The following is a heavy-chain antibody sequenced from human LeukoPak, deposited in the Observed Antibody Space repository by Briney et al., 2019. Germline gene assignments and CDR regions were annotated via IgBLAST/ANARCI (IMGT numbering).Heavy chain of an antibody. V-gene: IGHV4-38-2*02. CDR3: ASGEEEDYYYMDV. J-gene: IGHJ6*03. CDR2: IYHSGST. CDR1: GYSISSGYY. D-gene: IGHD4-17*01. Sequence: SETLSLTCTVSGYSISSGYYWGWIRQPPGKGLEWIGSIYHSGSTYYNPSLKSRVTISVDTSKNQFSLKLSSVTAADTAVYYCASGEEEDYYYMDVWGKGTTVTVSS.